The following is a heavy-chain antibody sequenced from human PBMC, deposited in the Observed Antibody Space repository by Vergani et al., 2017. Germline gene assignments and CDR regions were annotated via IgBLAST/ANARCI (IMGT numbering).Heavy chain of an antibody. CDR1: GYTFTDFY. D-gene: IGHD3-10*01. CDR2: INPHSGGT. J-gene: IGHJ4*02. V-gene: IGHV1-2*02. CDR3: AGGASYFGSGQGDY. Sequence: QVQLVQSGAEVKKPGASVNVSCKASGYTFTDFYMHWVRQTPVQGLEWMGWINPHSGGTSSPPRLQGRVNMTRDTSITTAYMELSSLRSDDTAVYYCAGGASYFGSGQGDYGGKGTLVTVTS.